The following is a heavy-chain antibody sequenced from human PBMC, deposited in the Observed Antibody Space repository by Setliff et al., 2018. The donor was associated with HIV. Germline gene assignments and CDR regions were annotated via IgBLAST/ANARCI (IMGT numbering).Heavy chain of an antibody. CDR3: ARGALLAVFDFDH. CDR2: SNVGNGDT. CDR1: GYTFTTYS. V-gene: IGHV1-3*02. D-gene: IGHD3-10*01. J-gene: IGHJ4*01. Sequence: GASVKVSCKASGYTFTTYSLHWVRQAPGQSLEWMGWSNVGNGDTKYSQDLQGRITITRDTSANTAYMELSHLRSDDTAVYFCARGALLAVFDFDHWGHGTLVTVSA.